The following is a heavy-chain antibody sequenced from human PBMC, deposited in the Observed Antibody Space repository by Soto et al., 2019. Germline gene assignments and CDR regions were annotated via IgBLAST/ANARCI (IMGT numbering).Heavy chain of an antibody. CDR3: ARDTYSNYDY. CDR1: GFTFTNYG. D-gene: IGHD4-4*01. J-gene: IGHJ4*02. Sequence: QVQLVQSGAEVKKPGASVKVSCKTSGFTFTNYGFSWVRQAPGEGLEWMGWISAYNGNTNYAQKCQGRVTMTTDTSTSTVYMELRSLRSDDTAVYYCARDTYSNYDYWGQGTLVTVSS. CDR2: ISAYNGNT. V-gene: IGHV1-18*01.